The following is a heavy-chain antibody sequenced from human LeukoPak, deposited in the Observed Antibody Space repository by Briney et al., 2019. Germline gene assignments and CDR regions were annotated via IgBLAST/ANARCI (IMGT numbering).Heavy chain of an antibody. J-gene: IGHJ4*02. Sequence: GGSLRLSCGASGFTFSSYEMNWVRQAPGKGLEWVSYISSSGSTIYYADSVKGRFTISRDNAKNSLYLQMNSLRAEDTAVYYCARVPYSDTWYPDYWGQGTLVTVSS. CDR3: ARVPYSDTWYPDY. V-gene: IGHV3-48*03. D-gene: IGHD6-13*01. CDR2: ISSSGSTI. CDR1: GFTFSSYE.